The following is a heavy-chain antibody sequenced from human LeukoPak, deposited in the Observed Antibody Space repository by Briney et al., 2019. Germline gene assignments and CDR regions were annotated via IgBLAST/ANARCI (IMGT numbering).Heavy chain of an antibody. CDR1: GGSIINHY. CDR3: ARDVRYASGWSTPES. V-gene: IGHV4-4*07. J-gene: IGHJ5*02. Sequence: KPSETPSLTCTVSGGSIINHYWSWIRQPAGKGLEWIGRIYSSGSANYSPSLKSRVSMSIDTSNNHFSLNLTSVTAADTALYFCARDVRYASGWSTPESWGQGTLVTVSS. CDR2: IYSSGSA. D-gene: IGHD6-19*01.